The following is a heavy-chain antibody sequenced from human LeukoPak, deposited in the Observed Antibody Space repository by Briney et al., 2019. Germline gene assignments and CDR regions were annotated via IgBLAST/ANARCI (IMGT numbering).Heavy chain of an antibody. Sequence: GASVKVSCKASGGTFSSYAISWVRQAPGQGLEWMGGIIPIFGTANYAQKFQGRVTITADESTSTAYMELSSLRSEDTAVYYCAANLYYDFWSGFYYFDYWGQGTMVTVSS. D-gene: IGHD3-3*01. CDR1: GGTFSSYA. V-gene: IGHV1-69*01. CDR2: IIPIFGTA. J-gene: IGHJ4*02. CDR3: AANLYYDFWSGFYYFDY.